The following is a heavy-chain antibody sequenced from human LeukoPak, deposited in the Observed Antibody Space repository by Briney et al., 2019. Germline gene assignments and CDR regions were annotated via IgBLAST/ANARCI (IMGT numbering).Heavy chain of an antibody. D-gene: IGHD6-13*01. CDR2: IYYSGST. J-gene: IGHJ4*02. V-gene: IGHV4-59*02. Sequence: SETRSLTCTVSGGSVSSYYWSWIRQPPGKGLEWIGYIYYSGSTNYNPSLKSRVTISVDTSKNQFSLKLSSVTAADTAVYYCARAFPAAGTDYWGQGTLVTVSS. CDR3: ARAFPAAGTDY. CDR1: GGSVSSYY.